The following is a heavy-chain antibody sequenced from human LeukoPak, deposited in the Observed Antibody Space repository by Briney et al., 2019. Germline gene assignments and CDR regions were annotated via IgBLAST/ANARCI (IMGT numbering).Heavy chain of an antibody. V-gene: IGHV4-34*01. CDR2: INHSGST. Sequence: SETLSLTCAVYGGSFSGYYWSWIRQPPGKGLEWIGEINHSGSTNYNPSLKSRVTISVDTSKNQFSLKLSSVTAADTAVYYCAREYGDPNYFDYRGQGTLVTVSS. J-gene: IGHJ4*02. D-gene: IGHD4-17*01. CDR1: GGSFSGYY. CDR3: AREYGDPNYFDY.